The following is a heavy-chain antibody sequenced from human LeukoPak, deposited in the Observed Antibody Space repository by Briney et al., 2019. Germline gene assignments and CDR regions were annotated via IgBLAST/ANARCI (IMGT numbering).Heavy chain of an antibody. CDR3: AKGTQLVQEYFDY. CDR2: ISWNSGSI. J-gene: IGHJ4*02. Sequence: GGSLRLSCAASGFTFDDYAMHWVRQAPGKGLEWVSGISWNSGSIGYADSVKGRFTISRDNAKNSLYLQMNSLRAEDMALYYCAKGTQLVQEYFDYWGQGTLVTVSS. D-gene: IGHD6-13*01. V-gene: IGHV3-9*03. CDR1: GFTFDDYA.